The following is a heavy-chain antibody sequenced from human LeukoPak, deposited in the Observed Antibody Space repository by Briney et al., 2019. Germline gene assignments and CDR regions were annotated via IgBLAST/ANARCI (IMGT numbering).Heavy chain of an antibody. Sequence: PSETLSLTCTVSGGSINSGDYYWSWIRQHPGTGLEWIGYIYYSGNTYYNPSLKSRLTMSVDTSKNQFSLKLSSVTAADTAVYYCARHRSMKYQPAFDIWGQGTMVTVSS. D-gene: IGHD2-2*01. CDR3: ARHRSMKYQPAFDI. J-gene: IGHJ3*02. V-gene: IGHV4-31*03. CDR2: IYYSGNT. CDR1: GGSINSGDYY.